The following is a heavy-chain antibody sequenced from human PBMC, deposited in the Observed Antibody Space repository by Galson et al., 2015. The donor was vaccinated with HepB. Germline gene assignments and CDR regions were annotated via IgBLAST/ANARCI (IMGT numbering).Heavy chain of an antibody. J-gene: IGHJ4*02. V-gene: IGHV1-3*01. CDR2: INAGNGNT. CDR1: GYTFTSYA. CDR3: ARVGYSSGWYCDY. Sequence: SVKVSCKASGYTFTSYAMHWVRQAPGQRLEWMGWINAGNGNTKYSQKFQGRVTITRDTSASTAYMELSSLRSEDTAVYYCARVGYSSGWYCDYWGQGTLVTVSS. D-gene: IGHD6-19*01.